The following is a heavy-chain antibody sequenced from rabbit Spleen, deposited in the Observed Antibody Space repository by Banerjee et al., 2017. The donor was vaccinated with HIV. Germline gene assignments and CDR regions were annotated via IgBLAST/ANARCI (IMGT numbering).Heavy chain of an antibody. V-gene: IGHV1S40*01. J-gene: IGHJ6*01. D-gene: IGHD1-1*01. CDR1: GFSFSLSSY. Sequence: DEYGGDLVKPGASLTLTCTAYGFSFSLSSYMCWVRQSPGKGVELIGCIDDGSRGFTYYASWVDSRFTISKTSSTTVTLQMTRLTAADTASYFCARDTSSSFSSYGMDLWGQGTLVNVS. CDR2: IDDGSRGFT. CDR3: ARDTSSSFSSYGMDL.